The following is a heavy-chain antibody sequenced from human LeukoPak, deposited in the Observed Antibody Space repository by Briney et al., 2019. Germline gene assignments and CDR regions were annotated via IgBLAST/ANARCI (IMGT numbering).Heavy chain of an antibody. CDR2: IRYDGSNK. J-gene: IGHJ4*02. Sequence: GGSLRLSCAASGFTFSSCGMHWVRQAPGKGLEWVALIRYDGSNKYYADSVKGRFTISRDNSKNTLYLQMNSLRAEDTAVYYCAKEGPNSNIREAPPSYWGQGTLVTGSS. D-gene: IGHD6-6*01. V-gene: IGHV3-30*02. CDR3: AKEGPNSNIREAPPSY. CDR1: GFTFSSCG.